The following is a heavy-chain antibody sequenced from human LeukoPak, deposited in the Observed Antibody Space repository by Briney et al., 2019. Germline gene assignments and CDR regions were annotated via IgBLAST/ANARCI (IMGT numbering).Heavy chain of an antibody. CDR2: ISGGGGST. V-gene: IGHV3-23*01. CDR1: RITLSSYS. D-gene: IGHD1-26*01. J-gene: IGHJ4*02. CDR3: AKGGKWDVTPFDY. Sequence: GGSLRLSCVASRITLSSYSMNWVRQAPGKGLEWVSTISGGGGSTYYADSVKGRFTISRDNSKNTLYLQVNSLRAEDTAVYYCAKGGKWDVTPFDYWGQGTLVTVSS.